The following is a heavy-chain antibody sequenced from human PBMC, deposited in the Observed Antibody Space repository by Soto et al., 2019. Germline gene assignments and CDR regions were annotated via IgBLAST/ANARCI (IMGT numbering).Heavy chain of an antibody. CDR3: ARDRSTSFDH. CDR1: GFTVSDNY. J-gene: IGHJ4*02. CDR2: IYSGGST. D-gene: IGHD2-2*01. V-gene: IGHV3-66*01. Sequence: EVQLVESGGGLVQPGGSLRLSFAASGFTVSDNYMSWVRQAPGKGPEWVSVIYSGGSTYYADSVKGRFTISRDNSKNTLYLQMNSLRAEDTAVYYCARDRSTSFDHWGQGTLVTVSS.